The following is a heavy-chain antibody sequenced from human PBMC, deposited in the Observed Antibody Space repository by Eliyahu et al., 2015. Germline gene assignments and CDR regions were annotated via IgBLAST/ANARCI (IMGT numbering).Heavy chain of an antibody. D-gene: IGHD5-24*01. CDR2: INPRSGGT. V-gene: IGHV1-2*02. CDR3: ARDELGDAYILLDS. J-gene: IGHJ4*02. Sequence: GPEVKKPGASVKVSCQASGFTFTDYYFHWVRQAPGQGLEWMGWINPRSGGTNYAHKFRNRITMTRDTSIRTVYMELRGLTSDDRAVYFCARDELGDAYILLDSWGQGTLVSVSS. CDR1: GFTFTDYY.